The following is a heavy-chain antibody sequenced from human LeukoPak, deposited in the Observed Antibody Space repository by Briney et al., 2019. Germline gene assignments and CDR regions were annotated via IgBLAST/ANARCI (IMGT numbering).Heavy chain of an antibody. CDR3: ARDRGGSYSAIDY. J-gene: IGHJ4*02. CDR1: GFTFSSYW. Sequence: PGGSLRLSCAASGFTFSSYWMSWVRQAPGKGLEWVANIKQGGSEKYYVDSVKGRFTISRDNAKNSLYLQMNGLRAEDTAVYYCARDRGGSYSAIDYWGQGTLVTVSS. CDR2: IKQGGSEK. V-gene: IGHV3-7*01. D-gene: IGHD1-26*01.